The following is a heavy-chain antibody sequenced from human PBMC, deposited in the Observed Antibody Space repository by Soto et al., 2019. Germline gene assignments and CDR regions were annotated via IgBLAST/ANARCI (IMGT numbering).Heavy chain of an antibody. CDR3: ATDVDTNGYNYYGFDS. CDR1: GSTLTELS. V-gene: IGHV1-24*01. CDR2: FDPEDGKT. J-gene: IGHJ4*02. D-gene: IGHD3-10*01. Sequence: ASVKVSCKVSGSTLTELSIHWVRQAPGKGLEWMGGFDPEDGKTNYAQRFQDRVTMTEGPTTDTAYMELSSLRSEDTAVYYCATDVDTNGYNYYGFDSWGQGTLVTVSS.